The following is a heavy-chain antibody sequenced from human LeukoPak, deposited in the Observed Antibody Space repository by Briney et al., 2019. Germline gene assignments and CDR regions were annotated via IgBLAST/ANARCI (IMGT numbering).Heavy chain of an antibody. V-gene: IGHV3-7*01. Sequence: TGGSLRLSCEASGFTFSNYWMSWVRQAPGKGLEWLANIKEDGSVKYYVDSVKGRFTISRDNAKNLLFLQMNSLRAEDTAVYYCARERIQLCIDYWGQGTLVTVSS. CDR3: ARERIQLCIDY. J-gene: IGHJ4*02. CDR1: GFTFSNYW. D-gene: IGHD5-18*01. CDR2: IKEDGSVK.